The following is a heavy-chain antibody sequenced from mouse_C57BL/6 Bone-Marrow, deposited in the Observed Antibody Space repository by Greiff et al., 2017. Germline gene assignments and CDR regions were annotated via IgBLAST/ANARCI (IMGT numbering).Heavy chain of an antibody. CDR2: INYDGSST. CDR1: GFTFSDYY. D-gene: IGHD2-4*01. Sequence: EVKLLESEGGLVQPGSSMKLSCTASGFTFSDYYMAWVRQVPEKGLEWVANINYDGSSTYYLDSLKSRFIISRDNAKHILYLQMSSLKSEDTATYYCARGGDYDGGGYYYAMDYWGQGTSVTVSS. V-gene: IGHV5-16*01. J-gene: IGHJ4*01. CDR3: ARGGDYDGGGYYYAMDY.